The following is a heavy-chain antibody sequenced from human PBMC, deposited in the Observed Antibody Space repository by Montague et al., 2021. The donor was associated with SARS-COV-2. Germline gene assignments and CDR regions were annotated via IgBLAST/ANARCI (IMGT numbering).Heavy chain of an antibody. CDR3: ARSSGGYCSSTSCYAYYYYYMDV. J-gene: IGHJ6*03. CDR1: GFSLSTSGMC. V-gene: IGHV4-61*08. Sequence: LVKPTQTLTLTCTFSGFSLSTSGMCVSWIRQPPGKGLEWIGYIYYSGSTNYNPSLKSRVTISVDTSKNQFSLKLSSVTAADTAVYYCARSSGGYCSSTSCYAYYYYYMDVWGKGTTVTVSS. CDR2: IYYSGST. D-gene: IGHD2-2*01.